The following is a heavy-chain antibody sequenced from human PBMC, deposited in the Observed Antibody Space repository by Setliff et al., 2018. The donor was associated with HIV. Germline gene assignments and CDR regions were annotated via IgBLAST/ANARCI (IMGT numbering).Heavy chain of an antibody. Sequence: ASVKVSCKAPGYTFTSYGISWVRQAPGQGLEWMGWISAYSGNTNYAQKLKGRVTMTTDTSTSTAYMEVRSLRSDDTAVYYCARKGTGDAFDIWGQGTMVTVSS. CDR2: ISAYSGNT. CDR3: ARKGTGDAFDI. V-gene: IGHV1-18*01. J-gene: IGHJ3*02. CDR1: GYTFTSYG. D-gene: IGHD1-1*01.